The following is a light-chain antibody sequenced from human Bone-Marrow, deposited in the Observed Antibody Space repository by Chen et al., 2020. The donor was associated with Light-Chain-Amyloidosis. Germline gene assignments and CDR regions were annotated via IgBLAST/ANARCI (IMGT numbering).Light chain of an antibody. CDR2: DAS. V-gene: IGKV3D-11*01. J-gene: IGKJ5*01. Sequence: IALTQSPATLSSSPGERATLSCRASQGVNNYLGWYQQKPGLAPRLLIYDASTRAPDLPSSFSGSGSGSDFTLTIGSREPEGFADYYCQQRSHPVTTGLGTRLEI. CDR1: QGVNNY. CDR3: QQRSHPVT.